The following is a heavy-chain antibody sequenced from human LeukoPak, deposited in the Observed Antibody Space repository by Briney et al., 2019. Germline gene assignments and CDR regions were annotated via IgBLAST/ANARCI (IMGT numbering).Heavy chain of an antibody. CDR2: INHSGST. V-gene: IGHV4-34*01. Sequence: EPSETLSLTCAVYGGSFSGYYWSWLRQPPGKGLEWIGEINHSGSTNYNPSLKSRVTISVDTSKNQFSLKLSSVTAADTAVYYCAREWGRAYYYYMDVWGKGTTVTVSS. J-gene: IGHJ6*03. CDR3: AREWGRAYYYYMDV. CDR1: GGSFSGYY. D-gene: IGHD6-13*01.